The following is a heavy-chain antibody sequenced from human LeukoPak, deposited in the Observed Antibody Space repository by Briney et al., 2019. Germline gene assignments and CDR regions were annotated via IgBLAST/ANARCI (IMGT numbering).Heavy chain of an antibody. Sequence: PGGSLRLSCAGLRLTFSNFWMTWVRQAPGKGLEWLAQINQDGSEKYYVGSLTGRFTISRDNAKYSLYLQMNSLTAEDTAVYYCATSSGKRFDYWGQGTLVTVSS. D-gene: IGHD4-23*01. V-gene: IGHV3-7*01. J-gene: IGHJ4*02. CDR1: RLTFSNFW. CDR3: ATSSGKRFDY. CDR2: INQDGSEK.